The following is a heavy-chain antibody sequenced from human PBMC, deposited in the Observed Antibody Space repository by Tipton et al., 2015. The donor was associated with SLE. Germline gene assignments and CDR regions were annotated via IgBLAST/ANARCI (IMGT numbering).Heavy chain of an antibody. J-gene: IGHJ3*02. CDR1: GGSISGYS. V-gene: IGHV4-59*01. CDR3: ARYGRGDYDILTGPGAFDI. D-gene: IGHD3-9*01. Sequence: GLVKPSETLSIICSVSGGSISGYSWGWIRHPPGKGLEWIGYLYNTERPNYSPSLNSRVTISADTSKNQISLKLRSVTAADTALYYCARYGRGDYDILTGPGAFDIWGQGTMVTVSS. CDR2: LYNTERP.